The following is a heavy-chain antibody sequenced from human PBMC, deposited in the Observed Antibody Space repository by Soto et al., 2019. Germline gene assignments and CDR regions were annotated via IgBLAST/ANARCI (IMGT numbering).Heavy chain of an antibody. J-gene: IGHJ3*02. V-gene: IGHV1-69*14. Sequence: QVLLGQSGAEMKKPGSSVKVSCKASGGSFSTSSINWVRQAPVQRPEWMANILPIFGTADYAQKFQGRVTITADTSTNTAYMELRSLLSEDTAVYYCARGHEFGGNSDAYDIWGQWTVVTVSA. CDR1: GGSFSTSS. CDR2: ILPIFGTA. D-gene: IGHD2-21*01. CDR3: ARGHEFGGNSDAYDI.